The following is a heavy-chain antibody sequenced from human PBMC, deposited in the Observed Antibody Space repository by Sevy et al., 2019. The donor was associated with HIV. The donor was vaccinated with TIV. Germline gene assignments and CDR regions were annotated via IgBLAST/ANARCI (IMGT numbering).Heavy chain of an antibody. CDR2: ISASGTS. CDR3: VKEHFDWLLPSYYFDL. V-gene: IGHV4-61*02. CDR1: GGSISTVDYY. D-gene: IGHD3-9*01. J-gene: IGHJ2*01. Sequence: SETLSLTCTISGGSISTVDYYSTWIRQPAGKGLEWIGRISASGTSTYNPSLESRVTMSVDTSKNQFSLKLTSVTAADTAMYYCVKEHFDWLLPSYYFDLWGRGTLVTVSS.